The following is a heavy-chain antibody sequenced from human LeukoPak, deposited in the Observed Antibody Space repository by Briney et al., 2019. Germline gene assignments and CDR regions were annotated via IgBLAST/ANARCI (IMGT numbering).Heavy chain of an antibody. Sequence: SETLSLTCAVYGGSFSGYYWSWIRQPPGKGLEWIGEINHSGSTYYNPSLKSRVTISVDTSKNQFSLKLSSVTAADTAVYYCARIIVVVPAATDYWGQGTLVTVSS. V-gene: IGHV4-34*01. D-gene: IGHD2-2*01. CDR1: GGSFSGYY. J-gene: IGHJ4*02. CDR3: ARIIVVVPAATDY. CDR2: INHSGST.